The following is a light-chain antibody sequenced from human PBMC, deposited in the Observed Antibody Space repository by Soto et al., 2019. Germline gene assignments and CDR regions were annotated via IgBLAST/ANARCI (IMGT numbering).Light chain of an antibody. V-gene: IGLV4-69*01. Sequence: QSVLTQSPSASASLGASVKLTCTLSSGHSSYDIAWHQQQPEKGPRYLMKLNSDGSHNKGDGIPDRFSGSSSGAERYLTISSLQSEDEADYYCQTWGAGIRVFGGGTKLTVL. CDR1: SGHSSYD. CDR3: QTWGAGIRV. J-gene: IGLJ3*02. CDR2: LNSDGSH.